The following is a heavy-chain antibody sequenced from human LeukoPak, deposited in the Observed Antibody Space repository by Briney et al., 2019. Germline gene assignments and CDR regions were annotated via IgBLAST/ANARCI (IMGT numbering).Heavy chain of an antibody. CDR1: GGSISSSGYY. D-gene: IGHD5-18*01. Sequence: SETLSLTCTVSGGSISSSGYYWGWIRQAPGKGLEWIASIYYSGNTYYNPSLESRVTISVDTSKNQFSLRLSFLTAADTAVYYCARYPTAMVSFDYWGQGTLVTVSS. J-gene: IGHJ4*02. CDR3: ARYPTAMVSFDY. V-gene: IGHV4-39*01. CDR2: IYYSGNT.